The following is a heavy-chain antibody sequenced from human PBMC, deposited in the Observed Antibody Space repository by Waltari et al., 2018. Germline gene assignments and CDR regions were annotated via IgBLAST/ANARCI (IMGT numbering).Heavy chain of an antibody. D-gene: IGHD6-19*01. CDR1: GFTFSSYG. CDR2: ISYDGSNK. V-gene: IGHV3-30*18. J-gene: IGHJ3*02. Sequence: QVQLVESGGGVVQPGRSLRLSCAASGFTFSSYGMHWVRQAPGKGLEWVAVISYDGSNKYYADSVKGRFTISRDNSKNTLYLQMNSLRAEDTAVYYCAKDRGQWLSTHAFDIWGQGTMVTVSS. CDR3: AKDRGQWLSTHAFDI.